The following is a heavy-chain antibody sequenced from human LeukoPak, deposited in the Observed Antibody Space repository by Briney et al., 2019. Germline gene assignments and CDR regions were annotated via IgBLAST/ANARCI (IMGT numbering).Heavy chain of an antibody. CDR2: ISSSSSYI. V-gene: IGHV3-21*01. CDR3: ARDNRITMTPGWFDP. D-gene: IGHD3-3*01. Sequence: GGSLRLSCAASGFTFSSYSMNWVRQAPGKGLEWVSSISSSSSYIYYADSVKGRFTISRDNAKNSLYLQMNSLRAEDTAVYYCARDNRITMTPGWFDPWGQGTLVTVS. CDR1: GFTFSSYS. J-gene: IGHJ5*02.